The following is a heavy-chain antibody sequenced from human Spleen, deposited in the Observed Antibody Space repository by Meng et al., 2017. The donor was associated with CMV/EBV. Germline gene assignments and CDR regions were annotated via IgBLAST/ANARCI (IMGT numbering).Heavy chain of an antibody. CDR3: ARSSAHGVRDAFDI. J-gene: IGHJ3*02. V-gene: IGHV1-46*01. CDR2: INSSGLST. D-gene: IGHD3-22*01. Sequence: ASVKVSCKASGHTFTKYYMHWERQAPGQGLKWMGMINSSGLSTSCAQKFQGRVTMTRDTSTSTVYMELSSLRSEDTAVYYCARSSAHGVRDAFDIWGQGTVVTVSS. CDR1: GHTFTKYY.